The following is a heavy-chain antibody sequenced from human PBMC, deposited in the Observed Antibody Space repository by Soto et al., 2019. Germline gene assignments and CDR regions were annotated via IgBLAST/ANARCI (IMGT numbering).Heavy chain of an antibody. J-gene: IGHJ4*02. CDR1: GGSFSGYY. Sequence: QVQLQQWGAGLLKPSETLSLTCAVYGGSFSGYYWSWIRQPPGKGLEWIGEINHSGSTNYNPSLKSRVTISVDTSKNQFSLKLSSVTAADTAVYYCARGRRIVVVVAARPSFFDYWGQGTLVTVSS. V-gene: IGHV4-34*01. CDR3: ARGRRIVVVVAARPSFFDY. D-gene: IGHD2-15*01. CDR2: INHSGST.